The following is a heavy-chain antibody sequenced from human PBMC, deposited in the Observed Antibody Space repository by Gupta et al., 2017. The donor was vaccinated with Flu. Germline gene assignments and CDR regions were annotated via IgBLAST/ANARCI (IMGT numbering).Heavy chain of an antibody. D-gene: IGHD3-3*01. Sequence: EVQLVESGGGLVQPGGSLRLSCAASGFTFSSYWMSWVRQAPGKGLEWVANIKQDGSEKYYVDSVKGRFTISRDNAKNSLYLQMNSLRAEDTAVYYCARVSGDDFWSGYWNYYYGMDVWGQGTTVTVSS. CDR3: ARVSGDDFWSGYWNYYYGMDV. CDR1: GFTFSSYW. CDR2: IKQDGSEK. J-gene: IGHJ6*02. V-gene: IGHV3-7*01.